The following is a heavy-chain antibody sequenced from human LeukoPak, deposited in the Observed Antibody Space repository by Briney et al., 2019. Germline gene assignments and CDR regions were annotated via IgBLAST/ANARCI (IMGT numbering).Heavy chain of an antibody. Sequence: GFLRPFCAASGFTVSSHYLSWVRQASGEGVGGGSVIFSGGSTYYADSVKGRFTISRDNAKNSLYLQMDGLRAEDTAVYHCVRESDFWSGRGIGRPLDVWGKGTTVTVSS. CDR1: GFTVSSHY. D-gene: IGHD3-3*01. J-gene: IGHJ6*04. CDR3: VRESDFWSGRGIGRPLDV. V-gene: IGHV3-53*01. CDR2: IFSGGST.